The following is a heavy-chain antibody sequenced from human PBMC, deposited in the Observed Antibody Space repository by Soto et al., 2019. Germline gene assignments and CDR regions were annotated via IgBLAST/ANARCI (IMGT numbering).Heavy chain of an antibody. D-gene: IGHD6-6*01. CDR2: ITGSGGSI. CDR3: AKDQSSTIAGRRGFDY. J-gene: IGHJ4*02. CDR1: GFTFNSFA. V-gene: IGHV3-23*01. Sequence: GGSLRLSCAASGFTFNSFAMSWVRQAPGKGLEWVSGITGSGGSIYYADSVKGRFTNSRDNSMNTLYLQMNSLRAEDTAVHYCAKDQSSTIAGRRGFDYWGQGALVTVSS.